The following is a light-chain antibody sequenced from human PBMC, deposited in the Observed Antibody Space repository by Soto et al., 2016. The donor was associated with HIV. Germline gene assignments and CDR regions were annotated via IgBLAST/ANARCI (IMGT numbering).Light chain of an antibody. Sequence: GDRVTITCRASQAINSRLAWYQQNPGKAPEVLITATYTLQDGVPSRFSGSASGGTGTDSTLTIDSLQPEDFATYYCQQTDSFPFTFGPGTKVNV. CDR3: QQTDSFPFT. V-gene: IGKV1-12*01. CDR1: QAINSR. J-gene: IGKJ3*01. CDR2: ATY.